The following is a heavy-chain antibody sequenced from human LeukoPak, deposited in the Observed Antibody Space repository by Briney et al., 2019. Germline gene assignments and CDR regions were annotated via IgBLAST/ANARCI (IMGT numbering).Heavy chain of an antibody. Sequence: SETLSLTCTVSGYSISSGYYWGWIRQPPGKGLEWIGSIYHSGSTYYNPSLKSRVTISVDTSKNQFSLKLSSVTAADTAVYYCARGVTNYNWFDPWGQGTLVTVSS. J-gene: IGHJ5*02. V-gene: IGHV4-38-2*02. CDR1: GYSISSGYY. D-gene: IGHD1-7*01. CDR2: IYHSGST. CDR3: ARGVTNYNWFDP.